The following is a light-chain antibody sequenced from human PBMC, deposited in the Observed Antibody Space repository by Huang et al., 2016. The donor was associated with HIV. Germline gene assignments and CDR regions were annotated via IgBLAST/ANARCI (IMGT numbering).Light chain of an antibody. CDR2: DAS. J-gene: IGKJ2*03. CDR3: QQYNTPPYR. V-gene: IGKV1-5*01. CDR1: QGIGNW. Sequence: DIPVTPSPSPLSASVGDRVIITGRANQGIGNWLSWFQQKPGRAPKLLIYDASNWQNGVPSRFSGSGSGTVFTLTIDNLQPEDFSTYYCQQYNTPPYRFGQGTKVDIK.